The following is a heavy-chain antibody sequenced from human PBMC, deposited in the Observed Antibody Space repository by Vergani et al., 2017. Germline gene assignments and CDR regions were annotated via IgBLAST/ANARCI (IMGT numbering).Heavy chain of an antibody. Sequence: QVQLVQSGAEVKKPGASVKVSCKASGYTFTGYYMHWVRQAPGQGLEWMGWINPNSGGTNYAQKFQGRVTMSRDTCISTAYKEMSRQRSDETAVYYGARDLVTGSYGYYYMDVWGKGTTVTVSS. D-gene: IGHD1-26*01. CDR1: GYTFTGYY. V-gene: IGHV1-2*02. CDR2: INPNSGGT. CDR3: ARDLVTGSYGYYYMDV. J-gene: IGHJ6*03.